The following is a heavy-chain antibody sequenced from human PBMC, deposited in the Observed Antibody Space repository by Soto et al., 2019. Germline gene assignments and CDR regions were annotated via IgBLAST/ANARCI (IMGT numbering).Heavy chain of an antibody. D-gene: IGHD3-10*01. CDR3: ASQIITMVRGIPYYYYGMDV. J-gene: IGHJ6*02. CDR2: IFYSGST. CDR1: GGSISSGGYY. Sequence: SDTLSLTCTVSGGSISSGGYYWTWIRQHPGKGLEWIGYIFYSGSTYYNPSLKSRVTISVDTSKNQFSLKLSSVTAADTAVYYCASQIITMVRGIPYYYYGMDVWGQGTTVT. V-gene: IGHV4-31*03.